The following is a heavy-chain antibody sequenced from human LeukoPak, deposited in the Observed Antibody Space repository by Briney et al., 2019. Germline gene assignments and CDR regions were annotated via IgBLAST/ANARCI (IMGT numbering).Heavy chain of an antibody. CDR1: DGSFSGYY. D-gene: IGHD4-23*01. CDR3: ARDQTTVASRYFDY. CDR2: INHSGST. Sequence: SYTLSLTCAFYDGSFSGYYWSWIRQPPGKGQELIGEINHSGSTNYNPSLKSRVTISINTSKNQFSLKLSSVTAADTAVYYCARDQTTVASRYFDYWGQGTLVTVSS. J-gene: IGHJ4*02. V-gene: IGHV4-34*01.